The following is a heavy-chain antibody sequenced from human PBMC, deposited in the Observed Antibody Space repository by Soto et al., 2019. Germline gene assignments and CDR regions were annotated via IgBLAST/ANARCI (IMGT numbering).Heavy chain of an antibody. V-gene: IGHV3-74*01. J-gene: IGHJ4*02. Sequence: GGSLRLSCAASGFTFSSYWMHWVRQAPGKGLVWVSRINSDGGSTSYADSVKGRFTISRDNAKNTLYLQMNSLRAEDTAVYYCAKDPTGPAALIFDYWGLGTLVTVSS. D-gene: IGHD2-2*01. CDR1: GFTFSSYW. CDR2: INSDGGST. CDR3: AKDPTGPAALIFDY.